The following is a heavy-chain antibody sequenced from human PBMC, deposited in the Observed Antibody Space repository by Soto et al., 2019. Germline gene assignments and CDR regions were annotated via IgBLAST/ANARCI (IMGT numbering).Heavy chain of an antibody. CDR3: ARLEDWFDP. Sequence: SETLSLTCTVSGGSISSSSYYWGWIRQPPGKGLEWIGSIYYSGSTYYNPSLKSRVTISVDTSKNQFSLKLSSVTAADTAVYYCARLEDWFDPWGQGTLVTVSS. J-gene: IGHJ5*02. CDR2: IYYSGST. V-gene: IGHV4-39*01. CDR1: GGSISSSSYY.